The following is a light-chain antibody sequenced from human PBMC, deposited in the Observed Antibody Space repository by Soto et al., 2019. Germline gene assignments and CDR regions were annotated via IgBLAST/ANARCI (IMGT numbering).Light chain of an antibody. J-gene: IGKJ4*01. CDR3: QQYDNLLLT. Sequence: DIQMTQSPSSLSASVGDRVTITCQASQDISNYLNWYQQKPGKAPKLLIYDASNLEKGVPSRFSGSGSGTDFTFTIRSLQPEDIATYYCQQYDNLLLTFGGGTKVEIK. CDR1: QDISNY. CDR2: DAS. V-gene: IGKV1-33*01.